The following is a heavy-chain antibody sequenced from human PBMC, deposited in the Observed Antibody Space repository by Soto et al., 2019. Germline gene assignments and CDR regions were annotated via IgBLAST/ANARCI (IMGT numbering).Heavy chain of an antibody. Sequence: EVQLVESGGGLVQPGGSLRLSCAASGFTFSHYGMNWVRQAPGKGLAWVSYISSSSATIQYADSVKGRFTISRDNAKNSLYLQMNSLRDEDTAVYYCARGGAARPEYWGQGTLVTVSS. V-gene: IGHV3-48*02. J-gene: IGHJ4*02. CDR2: ISSSSATI. D-gene: IGHD6-6*01. CDR1: GFTFSHYG. CDR3: ARGGAARPEY.